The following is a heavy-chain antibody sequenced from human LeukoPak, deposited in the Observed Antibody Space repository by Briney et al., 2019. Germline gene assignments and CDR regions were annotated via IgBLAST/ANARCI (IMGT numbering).Heavy chain of an antibody. Sequence: SVKVSCKASGGTFSSYAISWVRQAPGQGREWMGGIIPIFGTANYAQKFQGRVTITADESTSTAYMELSSLRSEDTAVYYCASGRDLYYFDYWGQGTLVTVSS. D-gene: IGHD5-24*01. CDR3: ASGRDLYYFDY. CDR1: GGTFSSYA. J-gene: IGHJ4*02. V-gene: IGHV1-69*01. CDR2: IIPIFGTA.